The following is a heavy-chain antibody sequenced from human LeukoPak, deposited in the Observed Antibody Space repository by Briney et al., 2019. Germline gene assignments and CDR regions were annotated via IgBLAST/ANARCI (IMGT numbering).Heavy chain of an antibody. CDR3: ASGSYGSGFYYFYYMDV. V-gene: IGHV3-48*04. CDR2: ISSGGDSI. CDR1: GFTFSSYS. D-gene: IGHD3-10*01. J-gene: IGHJ6*03. Sequence: PGGSLRLSCAASGFTFSSYSMNWVRQAPGKGLEWVSYISSGGDSIYYADSVKGRFTISRDNAKNSVSLQMNSLRAEDTAVYYCASGSYGSGFYYFYYMDVWGKGTTVTVSS.